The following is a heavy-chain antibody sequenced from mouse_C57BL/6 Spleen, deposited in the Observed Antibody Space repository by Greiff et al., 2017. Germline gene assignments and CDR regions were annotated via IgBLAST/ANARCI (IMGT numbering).Heavy chain of an antibody. CDR1: GYTFTSYW. CDR2: IHPNSGST. D-gene: IGHD2-4*01. V-gene: IGHV1-64*01. Sequence: VQLQQSGAELVKPGASVKLSCKASGYTFTSYWMHWVKQRPGQGLEWIGMIHPNSGSTNYNEKFKSKATLTVDKSSSTAYMQLSSLTSEDSAVYYCAREYYDYDWFADWGQGTLVTVSA. CDR3: AREYYDYDWFAD. J-gene: IGHJ3*01.